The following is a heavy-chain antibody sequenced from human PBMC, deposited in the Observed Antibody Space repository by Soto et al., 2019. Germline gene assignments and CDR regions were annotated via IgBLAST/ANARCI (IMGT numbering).Heavy chain of an antibody. CDR2: INHSGST. CDR3: ARRLGDGSGSTNWFDP. CDR1: GGSFSGYY. D-gene: IGHD6-25*01. J-gene: IGHJ5*02. V-gene: IGHV4-34*01. Sequence: SETLSLTCAVYGGSFSGYYWSWIRQPPGKGLEWIGEINHSGSTNYNPSLKSRVTISVDTSKNQFSLKLSSVTAADTAVHYCARRLGDGSGSTNWFDPWGQVTLVTVSS.